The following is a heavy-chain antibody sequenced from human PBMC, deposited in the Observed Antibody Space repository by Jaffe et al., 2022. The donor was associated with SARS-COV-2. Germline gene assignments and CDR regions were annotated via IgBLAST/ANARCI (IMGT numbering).Heavy chain of an antibody. CDR1: GFTFSSYW. CDR3: AREGYYYDILTGYYEDYYYGMDV. Sequence: EVQLVESGGGLVQPGGSLRLSCAASGFTFSSYWMSWVRQAPGKGLEWVANIKQDGSEKYYVDSVKGRFTISRDNAKNSLYLQMNSLRAEDTAVYYCAREGYYYDILTGYYEDYYYGMDVWGQGTTVTVSS. J-gene: IGHJ6*02. CDR2: IKQDGSEK. D-gene: IGHD3-9*01. V-gene: IGHV3-7*01.